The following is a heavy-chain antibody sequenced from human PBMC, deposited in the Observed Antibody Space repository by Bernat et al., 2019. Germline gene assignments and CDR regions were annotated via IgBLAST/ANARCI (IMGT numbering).Heavy chain of an antibody. J-gene: IGHJ4*02. CDR2: IYYNGST. D-gene: IGHD5-18*01. CDR3: ARHRIQLWEY. CDR1: GGSVSSNIYY. Sequence: QLLLQESGPGLVKPSETLSLTCTVSGGSVSSNIYYWGWIRQPPGKGLEWIGSIYYNGSTYYNPSLKSRVTLSVDTSKNHFSLKLSSVTAADTAVYFCARHRIQLWEYWGQGTLVTVSS. V-gene: IGHV4-39*01.